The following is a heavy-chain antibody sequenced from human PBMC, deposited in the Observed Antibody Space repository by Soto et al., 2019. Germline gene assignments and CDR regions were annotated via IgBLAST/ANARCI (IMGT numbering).Heavy chain of an antibody. J-gene: IGHJ6*02. V-gene: IGHV1-18*01. CDR3: VKDRDSNSWPSRDV. Sequence: ASVKVSCKTSGYTFTRNGISWVRQAPGQGLEWMGWISPKSGSIKYAQKFQGRVIMTTDTSTSTAYMEVRSLRSDDTAVYYCVKDRDSNSWPSRDVWGPGTTVTVSS. D-gene: IGHD3-22*01. CDR2: ISPKSGSI. CDR1: GYTFTRNG.